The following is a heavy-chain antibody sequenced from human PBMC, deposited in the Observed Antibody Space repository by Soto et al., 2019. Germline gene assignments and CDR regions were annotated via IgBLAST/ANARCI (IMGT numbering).Heavy chain of an antibody. CDR3: ARHKSGSDWLDP. D-gene: IGHD2-15*01. Sequence: ETLSLTCTVSGGSISDISYCWGWIRQPPGKGLQWIGCMFYSGATYYNPSLKNRVTLSVDTSNNEFSLKLVSVTAPDTAVYYCARHKSGSDWLDPWGQGNLVTVSS. CDR1: GGSISDISYC. V-gene: IGHV4-39*01. CDR2: MFYSGAT. J-gene: IGHJ5*02.